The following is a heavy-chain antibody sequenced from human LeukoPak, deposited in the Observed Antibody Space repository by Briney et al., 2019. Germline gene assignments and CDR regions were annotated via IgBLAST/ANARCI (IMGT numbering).Heavy chain of an antibody. V-gene: IGHV3-15*01. CDR2: IKSKTDGGTT. J-gene: IGHJ4*01. Sequence: PRGSLRLSCAASGFTFSNAWMSWVRQAPGKGLEWVGRIKSKTDGGTTDYAAPVKGRFTISRDDSKNTLYLQMNSLKTEDTAVYYCTTDDLRGVIYYWGQGTLVTASS. D-gene: IGHD3-10*01. CDR1: GFTFSNAW. CDR3: TTDDLRGVIYY.